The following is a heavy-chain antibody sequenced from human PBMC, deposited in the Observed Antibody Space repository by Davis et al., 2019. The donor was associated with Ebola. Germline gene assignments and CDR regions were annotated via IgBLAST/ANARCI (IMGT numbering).Heavy chain of an antibody. Sequence: GGPLRPSCAASGFTFSGSAMHWVRQAPGKGLEWVGRIRSKANSYATAYAASVKGRFTISRDDSKNTAYLQMNSLKTEDTAVYYCTGTLYDSSGIHDYWGQGTLVTVSS. CDR1: GFTFSGSA. V-gene: IGHV3-73*01. J-gene: IGHJ4*02. CDR2: IRSKANSYAT. CDR3: TGTLYDSSGIHDY. D-gene: IGHD3-22*01.